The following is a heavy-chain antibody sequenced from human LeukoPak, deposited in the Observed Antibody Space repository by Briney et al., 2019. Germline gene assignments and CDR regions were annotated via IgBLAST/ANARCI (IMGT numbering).Heavy chain of an antibody. V-gene: IGHV3-30*04. CDR3: ARGETYYYGSGQTNWFDP. D-gene: IGHD3-10*01. CDR2: ISYDGSNK. Sequence: GRSLRLSCAASGFTFSSYAMHWVRQAPGKGLEWVAVISYDGSNKYYADSVKGRFTISRDNSKNTLYLQMNSLRAEDTAVYYCARGETYYYGSGQTNWFDPWGQGTLVTVSS. CDR1: GFTFSSYA. J-gene: IGHJ5*02.